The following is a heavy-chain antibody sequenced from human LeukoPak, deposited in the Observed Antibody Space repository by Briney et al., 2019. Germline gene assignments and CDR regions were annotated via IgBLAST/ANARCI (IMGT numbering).Heavy chain of an antibody. Sequence: GGSLRLSCAASGFTFSSYEMNWVRQAPGKGLEWVSYISSSGSTIYYADSVKGRFTISRDNAKNSLYLQMNSLRAEDTALYYCARDLATVKTGPDYWGQGTLVSVSS. CDR2: ISSSGSTI. CDR3: ARDLATVKTGPDY. J-gene: IGHJ4*02. CDR1: GFTFSSYE. D-gene: IGHD4-11*01. V-gene: IGHV3-48*03.